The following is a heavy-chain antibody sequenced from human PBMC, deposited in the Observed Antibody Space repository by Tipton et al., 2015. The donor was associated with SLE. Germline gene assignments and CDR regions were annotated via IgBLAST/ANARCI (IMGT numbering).Heavy chain of an antibody. CDR1: GFTFSNAW. Sequence: SLRLSCAASGFTFSNAWMSWVGQAPGKGLEWVGFIRSKAYGWTTEYAASVKGRFTISRDNAKNPLYLQMNSLRAEDTALYYCALAAAQPYYYYYGMDVWGQGTTVTVSS. V-gene: IGHV3-15*08. J-gene: IGHJ6*02. D-gene: IGHD6-13*01. CDR2: IRSKAYGWTT. CDR3: ALAAAQPYYYYYGMDV.